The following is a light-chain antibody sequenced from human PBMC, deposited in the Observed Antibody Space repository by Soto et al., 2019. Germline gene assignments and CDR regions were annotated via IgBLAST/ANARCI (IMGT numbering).Light chain of an antibody. CDR2: YDS. CDR3: QVWDSGSAHVV. V-gene: IGLV3-21*04. Sequence: SYELTQPPSVSVAPEKTATITCGGNNIGNKRVHWYRQKPGQAPVLVISYDSDRPSGIPERFSGSNSANLATLTISRVEAGDEADYYCQVWDSGSAHVVFGGGTKLTVL. CDR1: NIGNKR. J-gene: IGLJ2*01.